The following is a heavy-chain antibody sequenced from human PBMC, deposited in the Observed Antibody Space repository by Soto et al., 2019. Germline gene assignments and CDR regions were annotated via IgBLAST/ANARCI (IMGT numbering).Heavy chain of an antibody. CDR3: TTDRGSSSPHYYYYMDV. CDR2: IKSKTDGGTT. CDR1: GFTFSNAW. D-gene: IGHD6-6*01. Sequence: GGSLRLSCAASGFTFSNAWMSWVRQAPGKGLEWVGRIKSKTDGGTTDYAAPVKGRFTISRDDSKNTLYLQMNSLKTEDTAVYYCTTDRGSSSPHYYYYMDVWGKGTTVTVSS. V-gene: IGHV3-15*01. J-gene: IGHJ6*03.